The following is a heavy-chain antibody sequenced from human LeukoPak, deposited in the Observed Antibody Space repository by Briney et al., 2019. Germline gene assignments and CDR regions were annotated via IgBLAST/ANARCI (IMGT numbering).Heavy chain of an antibody. CDR2: INPRSGGT. D-gene: IGHD4-23*01. CDR3: ARDIAPGMLRWVFDY. J-gene: IGHJ4*02. Sequence: ASVKVSCRASGYTFTSYYIHWVRQAPGQGLEWMGRINPRSGGTSYAQKFQGRVTMTRDTSASTVYMELSSLRSEDTAVYYCARDIAPGMLRWVFDYWGQGTLVTVSS. CDR1: GYTFTSYY. V-gene: IGHV1-46*01.